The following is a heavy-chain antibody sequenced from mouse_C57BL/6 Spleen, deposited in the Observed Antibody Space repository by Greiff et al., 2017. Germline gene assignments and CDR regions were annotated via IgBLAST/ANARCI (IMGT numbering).Heavy chain of an antibody. Sequence: EVQVVESGGGLVKPGGSLKLSCAASGFTFSDYGMHWVRQAPEKGLEWVAYISSGSSTIYYADTVKGRFTISRDNAKNTLFLKMTSLRSEDTAMYYCARANYGSNYFDYWGQGTTLTVSS. CDR1: GFTFSDYG. V-gene: IGHV5-17*01. CDR3: ARANYGSNYFDY. D-gene: IGHD1-1*01. J-gene: IGHJ2*01. CDR2: ISSGSSTI.